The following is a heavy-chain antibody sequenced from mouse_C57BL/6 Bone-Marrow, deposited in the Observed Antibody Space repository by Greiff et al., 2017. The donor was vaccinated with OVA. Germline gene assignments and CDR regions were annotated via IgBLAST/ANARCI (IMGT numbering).Heavy chain of an antibody. CDR1: GYTFTSYW. CDR3: ARSSYDYDAWFAY. D-gene: IGHD2-4*01. V-gene: IGHV1-53*01. J-gene: IGHJ3*01. Sequence: QVQLQQPGTDLVKPGASVKLSCKASGYTFTSYWMHWVKQRPGQGLEWIGNINPSNGGTNYNEKFKSKATLTVDKSSSTAYMQLSSLTSEDSAVYYCARSSYDYDAWFAYWGQGTLVTVSA. CDR2: INPSNGGT.